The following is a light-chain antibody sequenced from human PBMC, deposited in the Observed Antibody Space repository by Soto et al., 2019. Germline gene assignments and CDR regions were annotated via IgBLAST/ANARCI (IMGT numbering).Light chain of an antibody. J-gene: IGKJ2*01. CDR3: QQTYSTPT. V-gene: IGKV1-39*01. CDR2: AAS. CDR1: QSISSD. Sequence: DMQMTQSPSSLSAFVGDRVTISCRASQSISSDLNWYQQKPGKAPKLLIYAASSLQSGVPSRFSGSGSGTDFTLTISSLQAEDFATYYCQQTYSTPTFGPGTKLEIK.